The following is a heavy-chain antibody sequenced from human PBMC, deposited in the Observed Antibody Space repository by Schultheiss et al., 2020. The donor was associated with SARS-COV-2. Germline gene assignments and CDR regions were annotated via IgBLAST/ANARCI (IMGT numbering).Heavy chain of an antibody. J-gene: IGHJ6*02. Sequence: GGSLRLSCAASGFTFSNAWMSWVRQAPGKGLEWVGRIKSKTDGGTTDYAAPVKGRFTISRDDSKNTLYLQMNSLKTEDTAVYYCARVRWLRDYYYYYGMDVWGQGTTVTVSS. CDR2: IKSKTDGGTT. V-gene: IGHV3-15*01. CDR1: GFTFSNAW. CDR3: ARVRWLRDYYYYYGMDV. D-gene: IGHD5-12*01.